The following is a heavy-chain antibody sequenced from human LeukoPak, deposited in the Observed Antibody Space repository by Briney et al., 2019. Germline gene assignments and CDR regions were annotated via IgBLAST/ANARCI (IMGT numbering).Heavy chain of an antibody. CDR3: ARFETRGTGDSDF. CDR1: GFIFSSYS. D-gene: IGHD3/OR15-3a*01. Sequence: PGGSPRLSCAASGFIFSSYSMNWVRQTPGKGLEWVSSISGDSTYIFYADSVKGRFTISRDDAKNSLYLQMNSLRAEDTAVYYCARFETRGTGDSDFWGQGTLVTVSS. CDR2: ISGDSTYI. J-gene: IGHJ4*02. V-gene: IGHV3-21*01.